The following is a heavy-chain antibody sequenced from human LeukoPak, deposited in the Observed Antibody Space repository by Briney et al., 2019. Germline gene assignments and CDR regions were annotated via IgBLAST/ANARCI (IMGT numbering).Heavy chain of an antibody. D-gene: IGHD6-6*01. Sequence: GGSLRLSCAASGFTFSSYAMHWVRQAPGKGLEWVAVISYDGSNKYYADSVKGRFTISRDNSKNTLYLQVNSLRAEDTAVYYCARDGVEQYSSSSPEYYFDYWGQGTLVTVSS. V-gene: IGHV3-30-3*01. CDR3: ARDGVEQYSSSSPEYYFDY. J-gene: IGHJ4*02. CDR2: ISYDGSNK. CDR1: GFTFSSYA.